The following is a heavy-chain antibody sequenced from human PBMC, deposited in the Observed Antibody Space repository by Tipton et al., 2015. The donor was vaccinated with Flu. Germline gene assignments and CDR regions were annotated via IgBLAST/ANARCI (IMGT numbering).Heavy chain of an antibody. CDR2: ISGSGAST. Sequence: LSLTCAASGFIFNNYAMSWVRQAPGKGLEWVSGISGSGASTYYADSVKGRFTISRDNSKNTLYLQMNSLRAEDTAVYFCAKDRGDGPAAINYWGQGTLVAVS. V-gene: IGHV3-23*01. CDR3: AKDRGDGPAAINY. J-gene: IGHJ4*02. D-gene: IGHD2-2*01. CDR1: GFIFNNYA.